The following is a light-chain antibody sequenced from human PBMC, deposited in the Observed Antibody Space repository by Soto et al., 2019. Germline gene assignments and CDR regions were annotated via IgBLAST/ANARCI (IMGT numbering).Light chain of an antibody. V-gene: IGKV1-5*01. J-gene: IGKJ1*01. CDR2: DAS. Sequence: DLRMTQSPSTLSASVGDRVTITCRASQSISSWLAWYQQKPGKAPKLLIYDASSLESGVPSRFSGSGSGTEFTLTISSLQPDDFATYYCKQYNSYSPWTFGQGTKVEIK. CDR3: KQYNSYSPWT. CDR1: QSISSW.